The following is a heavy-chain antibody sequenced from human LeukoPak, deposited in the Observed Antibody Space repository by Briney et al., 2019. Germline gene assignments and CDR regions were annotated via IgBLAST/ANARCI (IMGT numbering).Heavy chain of an antibody. CDR2: ISGSGGST. CDR1: GFTFSSYA. J-gene: IGHJ4*02. Sequence: GGSLRLSCAASGFTFSSYAMSWVRQAPGKGLEWVSAISGSGGSTYYADSVKGRFTISRDNSKNTLYLQMNSLRAEDTAVYYCAKDSHYLRLLEWLSPYPYFDYWGQGTLVTVSS. D-gene: IGHD3-3*01. V-gene: IGHV3-23*01. CDR3: AKDSHYLRLLEWLSPYPYFDY.